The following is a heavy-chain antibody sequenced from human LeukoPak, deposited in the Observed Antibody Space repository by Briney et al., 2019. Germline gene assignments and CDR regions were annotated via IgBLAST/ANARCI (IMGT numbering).Heavy chain of an antibody. CDR2: MKGDGSHI. CDR1: GFTFGNFW. D-gene: IGHD3-22*01. CDR3: ARVLHKRNYDSSDYYGY. J-gene: IGHJ4*02. V-gene: IGHV3-7*04. Sequence: GSLRLSCAASGFTFGNFWMSWVRQAPGRGLQWVASMKGDGSHIYYVDSVKGRFTISRDNARNSLYLQTNSLRAEDTAVYYCARVLHKRNYDSSDYYGYWGQGILVTVSS.